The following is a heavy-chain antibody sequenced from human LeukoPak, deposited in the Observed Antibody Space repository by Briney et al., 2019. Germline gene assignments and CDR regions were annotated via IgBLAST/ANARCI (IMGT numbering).Heavy chain of an antibody. D-gene: IGHD3-16*01. CDR2: ISWSSGSI. V-gene: IGHV3-9*01. CDR3: AKDVSAYPKYFHH. Sequence: SLRLSCAASGFTFDNYALHWVRQAPGKDMEWVSGISWSSGSIGYADSVKGRFTISRDNAKSSLYLQVSSLRPEDTALYYCAKDVSAYPKYFHHWGQGTLVTVSS. J-gene: IGHJ1*01. CDR1: GFTFDNYA.